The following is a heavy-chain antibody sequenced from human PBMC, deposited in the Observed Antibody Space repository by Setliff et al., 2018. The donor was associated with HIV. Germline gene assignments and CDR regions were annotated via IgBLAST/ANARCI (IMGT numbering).Heavy chain of an antibody. CDR2: INAGDDNT. CDR3: ARGHSSSAYDAYDI. D-gene: IGHD6-6*01. Sequence: ASVKVSCKAFGYTFSTNAIHWVRQAPGQRLEWMGYINAGDDNTKYSRRLQDRVTIARDTSASTAYMELSSLRSEDTAVYYCARGHSSSAYDAYDIWGQGTMVTVSS. J-gene: IGHJ3*02. V-gene: IGHV1-3*01. CDR1: GYTFSTNA.